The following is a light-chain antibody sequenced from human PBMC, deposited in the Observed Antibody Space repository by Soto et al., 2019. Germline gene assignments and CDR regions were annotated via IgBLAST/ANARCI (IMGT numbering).Light chain of an antibody. CDR1: QSVSSN. V-gene: IGKV3-15*01. CDR3: QYYTSWPPWM. J-gene: IGKJ1*01. Sequence: EIVMTQSPATLSVSPGERATLSCRASQSVSSNLARYQQKPGQAPRLLIYGASTRATGIPARLSGSGSGTEFTLTISSRQSEDFAVYYCQYYTSWPPWMFGEGTKVEIK. CDR2: GAS.